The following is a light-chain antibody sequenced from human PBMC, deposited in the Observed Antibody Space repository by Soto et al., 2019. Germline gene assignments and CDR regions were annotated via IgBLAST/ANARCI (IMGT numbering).Light chain of an antibody. CDR3: CSYAGGYTDL. V-gene: IGLV2-11*01. CDR1: GNDVGAYNY. Sequence: ALTQPRSVSGSPGQSVTISCTGTGNDVGAYNYVSWYQQHPGRPPKLLIYGVVRWPSGVPDRFSGSKSGNTASLTISGLQAEDEADYFCCSYAGGYTDLFGTGTKLTVL. CDR2: GVV. J-gene: IGLJ1*01.